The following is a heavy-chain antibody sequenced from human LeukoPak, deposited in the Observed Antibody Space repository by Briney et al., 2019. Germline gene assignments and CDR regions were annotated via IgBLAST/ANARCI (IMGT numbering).Heavy chain of an antibody. J-gene: IGHJ4*02. Sequence: ASVKVSCKASGYTFTGYYMHWVRQAPGQGLEWMGWINPNSGATNYAQKFQGRVTMTRDTSISTAYMELSRLRSDDTAVYYCARDHQQTGADYWGQGTLVTVSS. CDR2: INPNSGAT. D-gene: IGHD6-13*01. CDR3: ARDHQQTGADY. V-gene: IGHV1-2*02. CDR1: GYTFTGYY.